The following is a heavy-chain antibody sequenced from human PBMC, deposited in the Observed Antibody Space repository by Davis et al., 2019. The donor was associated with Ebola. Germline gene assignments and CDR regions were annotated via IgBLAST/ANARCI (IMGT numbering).Heavy chain of an antibody. CDR1: GLTFSNYG. CDR3: ARSTYYYYGLDV. Sequence: GESLKISCVASGLTFSNYGMHWVRQAPGKGLEWIAFISYHGKNIPYADSVWGRFTISRDNSKNTLYLQMNSLRVEDTAVYFCARSTYYYYGLDVWGQGTTVTVSS. J-gene: IGHJ6*02. V-gene: IGHV3-30*03. CDR2: ISYHGKNI.